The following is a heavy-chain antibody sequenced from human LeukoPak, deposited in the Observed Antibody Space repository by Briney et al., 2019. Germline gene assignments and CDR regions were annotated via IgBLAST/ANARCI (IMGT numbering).Heavy chain of an antibody. CDR1: GYSFTTYW. CDR2: IYPGDSDT. V-gene: IGHV5-51*01. J-gene: IGHJ3*02. Sequence: GESLKIFCKTSGYSFTTYWIAWGRQMPGKGLEWMGIIYPGDSDTRYNPSFQGQITISAEKSISTAYLQWNSLKASDTVMYYCARPLGYCSRTSCYDAFDIWGQGTMVTVFS. D-gene: IGHD2-2*01. CDR3: ARPLGYCSRTSCYDAFDI.